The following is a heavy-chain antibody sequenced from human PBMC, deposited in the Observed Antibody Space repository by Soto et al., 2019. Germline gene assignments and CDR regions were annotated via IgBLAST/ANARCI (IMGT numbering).Heavy chain of an antibody. V-gene: IGHV3-23*01. CDR2: ISGSGGST. Sequence: DVQLLESGGGLVQPGGSLRLSCAASGFTFSNYAMSWVRQAPGKWLEWVSAISGSGGSTYYADSVKGRFTISRDNSKNTLYLQMNSLRAEDTAVYYCAKEGGYCSGGSCYWAFDIWGQGTMVTVSS. CDR3: AKEGGYCSGGSCYWAFDI. D-gene: IGHD2-15*01. CDR1: GFTFSNYA. J-gene: IGHJ3*02.